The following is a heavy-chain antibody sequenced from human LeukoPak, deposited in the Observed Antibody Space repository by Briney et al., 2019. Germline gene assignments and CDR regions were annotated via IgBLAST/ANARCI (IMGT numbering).Heavy chain of an antibody. V-gene: IGHV1-69*05. CDR2: IIPIFGTA. CDR3: ARDGDPYYFDY. Sequence: ASVKVSCKASGGTFSSYAISWVRQAPGQGLEWMGGIIPIFGTANYAQTFQGRVTIPTNESTSTAYMELSSLRSEDTAVYYCARDGDPYYFDYWGQGTLVTVSS. CDR1: GGTFSSYA. D-gene: IGHD4-17*01. J-gene: IGHJ4*02.